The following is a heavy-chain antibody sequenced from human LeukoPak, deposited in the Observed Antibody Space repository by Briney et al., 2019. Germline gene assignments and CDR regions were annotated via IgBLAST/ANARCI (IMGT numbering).Heavy chain of an antibody. D-gene: IGHD1-26*01. CDR3: ARGLFRGSYRALVWFDP. Sequence: SETLPLTCAVYGGSFSGYYWSWIRQPPGKGLEWIGEINHSGSTNYNPSLKSRVTISVDTSKNQFSLKLSSATAADTAVYYCARGLFRGSYRALVWFDPWGQGTLVTVSS. J-gene: IGHJ5*02. CDR1: GGSFSGYY. V-gene: IGHV4-34*01. CDR2: INHSGST.